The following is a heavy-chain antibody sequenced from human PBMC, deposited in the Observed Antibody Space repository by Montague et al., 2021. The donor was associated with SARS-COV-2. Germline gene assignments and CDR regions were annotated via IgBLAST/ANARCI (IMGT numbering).Heavy chain of an antibody. Sequence: CAISGDSVSSNSATWNWARQSPSRGLEWLGRTYYRSKWYNDYAVSVRGRVTINPDTSKSQFSLQLNSVTPEDTAIYYCTSGREGNYNVMDVWGQGTTVTVSS. CDR1: GDSVSSNSAT. V-gene: IGHV6-1*01. J-gene: IGHJ6*02. CDR2: TYYRSKWYN. D-gene: IGHD1-1*01. CDR3: TSGREGNYNVMDV.